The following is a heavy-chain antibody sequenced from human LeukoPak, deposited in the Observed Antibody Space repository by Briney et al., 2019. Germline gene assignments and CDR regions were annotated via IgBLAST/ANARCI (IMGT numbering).Heavy chain of an antibody. CDR2: ISYTGNT. D-gene: IGHD4-17*01. J-gene: IGHJ3*02. CDR3: ARVTTVTYGHAFDI. Sequence: SETLSLTCIVSDGSISSNFAYWGWIRQPPGKGLEWIGSISYTGNTDYNPSLKSRVTLSVDTSKNQFSLKLSSVTAADTAVYYCARVTTVTYGHAFDIWGQGTMDTVSS. V-gene: IGHV4-39*07. CDR1: DGSISSNFAY.